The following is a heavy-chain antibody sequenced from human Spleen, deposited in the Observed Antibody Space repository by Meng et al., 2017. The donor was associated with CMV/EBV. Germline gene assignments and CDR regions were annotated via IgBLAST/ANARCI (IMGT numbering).Heavy chain of an antibody. J-gene: IGHJ5*02. D-gene: IGHD6-13*01. CDR2: INPNSGGT. CDR1: GYTFTGYY. Sequence: ASVKVSCKASGYTFTGYYIHWVRQAPGQGLEWMGWINPNSGGTNYAQKFQGRVTMTRDTSISTAYMQLSGLRSEDTAVYYCARVASGWGHGTNYFDPWGQGTLVTVSS. V-gene: IGHV1-2*02. CDR3: ARVASGWGHGTNYFDP.